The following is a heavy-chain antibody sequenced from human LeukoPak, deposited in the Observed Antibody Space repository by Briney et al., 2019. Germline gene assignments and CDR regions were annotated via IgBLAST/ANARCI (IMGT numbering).Heavy chain of an antibody. D-gene: IGHD1-20*01. Sequence: SETLSLTCTVSGGSISSSSYYWGWIRQPPGKGLEWIGSIYYSGSTYYNPSLKSRVTISVDTSKNQFSLKLSSVTAADTAVYYCARGPNWKLRAYYYYMDVWGKGTTVTVSS. CDR3: ARGPNWKLRAYYYYMDV. V-gene: IGHV4-39*07. CDR2: IYYSGST. CDR1: GGSISSSSYY. J-gene: IGHJ6*03.